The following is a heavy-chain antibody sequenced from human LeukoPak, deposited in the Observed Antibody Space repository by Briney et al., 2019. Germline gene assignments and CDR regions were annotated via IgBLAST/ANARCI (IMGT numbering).Heavy chain of an antibody. J-gene: IGHJ5*02. V-gene: IGHV1-69*04. D-gene: IGHD3-10*01. CDR2: LTPVLGVA. Sequence: SVKVSCKASGGSFSSYGFTWVRQAPGQGLEWMGRLTPVLGVANYAQKFQGRVTIIADKFTSTVYMELSSLRSEDTAVYYCARARRVRGVSPEYSWFDPWGQGTLVTVSS. CDR3: ARARRVRGVSPEYSWFDP. CDR1: GGSFSSYG.